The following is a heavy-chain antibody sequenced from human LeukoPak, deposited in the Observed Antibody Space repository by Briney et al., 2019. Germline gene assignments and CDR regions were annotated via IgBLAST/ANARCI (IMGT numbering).Heavy chain of an antibody. CDR1: GYTFTDYY. V-gene: IGHV1-2*02. CDR2: INPNSGGT. Sequence: ASVTVSYKASGYTFTDYYMHWVRQAPGQGLEWMGWINPNSGGTNYAQKFQGRVTMTRDTSISTAYMELSRLRSDDTAVYYCARRLVGANGDAFDIWGQGTMVTVSS. CDR3: ARRLVGANGDAFDI. J-gene: IGHJ3*02. D-gene: IGHD1-26*01.